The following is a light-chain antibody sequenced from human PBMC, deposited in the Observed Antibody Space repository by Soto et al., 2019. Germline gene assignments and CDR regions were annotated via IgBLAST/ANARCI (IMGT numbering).Light chain of an antibody. J-gene: IGKJ1*01. Sequence: EIVLTDSPGTLSLSPGERATLSCRASQSVSSSYLAWYQQKPGQAPRLLIYDASKRASGFPARFSGSGSGTDFTLTISSLEPEDFAVYYCQERTGSPPWTFGQGTKVDIK. CDR3: QERTGSPPWT. V-gene: IGKV3D-20*02. CDR1: QSVSSSY. CDR2: DAS.